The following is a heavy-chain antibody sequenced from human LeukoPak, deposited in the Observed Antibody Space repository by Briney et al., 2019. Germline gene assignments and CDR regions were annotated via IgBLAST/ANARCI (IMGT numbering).Heavy chain of an antibody. V-gene: IGHV3-9*01. D-gene: IGHD3-10*01. CDR2: ISWNSGSI. Sequence: TGGSLRLSCAASGFTFSNAWMSWVRQAPGKGLEWVSGISWNSGSIGYADSVKGRFTISRDNAKNSLYLQMNSLRAEDTALYYCARVFSTRRITMVRGVTPYFDYWGQGTLVTVSS. CDR3: ARVFSTRRITMVRGVTPYFDY. J-gene: IGHJ4*02. CDR1: GFTFSNAW.